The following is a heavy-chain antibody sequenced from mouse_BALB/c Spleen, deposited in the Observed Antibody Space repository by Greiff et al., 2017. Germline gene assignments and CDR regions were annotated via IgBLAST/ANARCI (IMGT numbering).Heavy chain of an antibody. Sequence: EVKLVESGPGLVKPSQSLSLTCTVTGYSITSDYAWNWIRQFPGNKLEWMGYISYSGSTSYNPSLKSRISITRDTSKNQFFLQLNSVTTEDTATFYCARGYYGLDFDYWGQGTTLTVSS. CDR1: GYSITSDYA. J-gene: IGHJ2*01. CDR3: ARGYYGLDFDY. V-gene: IGHV3-2*02. D-gene: IGHD1-1*01. CDR2: ISYSGST.